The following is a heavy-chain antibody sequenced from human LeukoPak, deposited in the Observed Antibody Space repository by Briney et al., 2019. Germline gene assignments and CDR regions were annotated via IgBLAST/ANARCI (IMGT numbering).Heavy chain of an antibody. CDR3: ARRAPYYFDSSGSHFDY. CDR2: IYYSGST. D-gene: IGHD3-22*01. J-gene: IGHJ4*02. V-gene: IGHV4-59*08. CDR1: GGSISSHY. Sequence: SETLSLTCTVSGGSISSHYWSWIRQPPGKGLEWIGYIYYSGSTNYNPSLKSRVTISVDTSKNQFSLKLNSVTAADTAVYYCARRAPYYFDSSGSHFDYWGQGTQVTVSS.